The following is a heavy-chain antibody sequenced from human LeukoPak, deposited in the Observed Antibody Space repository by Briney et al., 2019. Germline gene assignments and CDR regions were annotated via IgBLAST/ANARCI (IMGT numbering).Heavy chain of an antibody. V-gene: IGHV4-4*07. D-gene: IGHD3-16*01. J-gene: IGHJ5*02. Sequence: SETLSLTCTVSGGSISSYTWSWPRQPAGMRLEWIGRIYSSGTTNYNPSFESRITMSVDTSKNQFYLKLTSVTAADTAVYYCARETYNDAWYGDLWGQGSLVTVSS. CDR1: GGSISSYT. CDR3: ARETYNDAWYGDL. CDR2: IYSSGTT.